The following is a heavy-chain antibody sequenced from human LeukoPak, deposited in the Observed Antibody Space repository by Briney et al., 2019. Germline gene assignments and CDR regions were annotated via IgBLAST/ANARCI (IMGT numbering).Heavy chain of an antibody. CDR1: GFTFSSYG. CDR3: ARVYWGDYFDY. CDR2: IKQDGSEK. V-gene: IGHV3-7*01. J-gene: IGHJ4*02. Sequence: GGSLRLSCAASGFTFSSYGMHWVRQAPGKGLEWVANIKQDGSEKYYVDSVKGRFTISRDNAKNSLYLQMNSLRAEDTAVYYCARVYWGDYFDYWGQGTLVTVSS. D-gene: IGHD3-16*01.